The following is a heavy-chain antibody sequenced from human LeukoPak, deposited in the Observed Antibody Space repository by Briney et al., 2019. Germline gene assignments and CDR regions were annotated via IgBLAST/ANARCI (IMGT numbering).Heavy chain of an antibody. D-gene: IGHD2-15*01. J-gene: IGHJ4*02. CDR1: GYTFSNYA. CDR3: ARVGSRPNFDY. V-gene: IGHV7-4-1*02. Sequence: SVKVSCKASGYTFSNYAINWVRQAPSKGLEWMGWINANSGNATYPQGFTGRFVFSLDTSVSTAYLQISSLKVEDTAVYYCARVGSRPNFDYWGQGTLVTVSS. CDR2: INANSGNA.